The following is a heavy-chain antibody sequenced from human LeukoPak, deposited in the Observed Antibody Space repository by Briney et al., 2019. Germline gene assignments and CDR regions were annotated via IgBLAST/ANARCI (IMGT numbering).Heavy chain of an antibody. J-gene: IGHJ4*02. CDR1: GYTFTGYY. Sequence: ASVKVSCKASGYTFTGYYMHWVRQAPGQGLEWMGRFDPDNDKTIYAQKFQGRVTMTEDTSTDTAYMELSSLRSEDTAVYYCATLPVGATIFDYWGQGTLVTVSS. D-gene: IGHD1-26*01. V-gene: IGHV1-24*01. CDR2: FDPDNDKT. CDR3: ATLPVGATIFDY.